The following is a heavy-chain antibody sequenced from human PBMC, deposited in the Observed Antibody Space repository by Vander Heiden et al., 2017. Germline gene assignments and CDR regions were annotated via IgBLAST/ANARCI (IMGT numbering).Heavy chain of an antibody. D-gene: IGHD6-13*01. J-gene: IGHJ4*02. CDR3: AKDVWGALAAAGLPDY. Sequence: EVHLVEFGGGLAQSGRSLRLSCAASGFTFDDYAMHWVRQAPGKGLEWVSGISWNSGTIGYADSVKGRFTISRDNAKNSLYLQMNSLRPEDTALYYCAKDVWGALAAAGLPDYWGQGALVTVAS. CDR1: GFTFDDYA. V-gene: IGHV3-9*01. CDR2: ISWNSGTI.